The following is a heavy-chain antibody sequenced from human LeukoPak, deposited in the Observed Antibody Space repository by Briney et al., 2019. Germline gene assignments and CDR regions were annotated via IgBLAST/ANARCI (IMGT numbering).Heavy chain of an antibody. CDR1: GGSISGYY. D-gene: IGHD6-13*01. CDR2: IHSNGYA. V-gene: IGHV4-59*01. J-gene: IGHJ5*02. CDR3: ARAPASSWYEGGHNWFDP. Sequence: SETLSLTCTVSGGSISGYYWTWIRQPPGQGLEWIAYIHSNGYANYNPSLRSRVTITVDTSKNQFSLKLSSVTAADTAVYYCARAPASSWYEGGHNWFDPWGQGTLVTVSS.